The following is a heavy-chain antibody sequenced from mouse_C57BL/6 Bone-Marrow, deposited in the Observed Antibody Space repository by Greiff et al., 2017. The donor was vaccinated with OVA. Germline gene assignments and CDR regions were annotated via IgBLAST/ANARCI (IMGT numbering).Heavy chain of an antibody. Sequence: EVQLVESGGDLVKPGGSLKLSCAASGFTFSSYGMSWVSQTPDKRLEWVATISSVSSYTYYPDSVKGRFTISRDKAKNTLYLQMSSLKSEDTAMYYCAGVYDYDVVFDYWGHLATLSVSS. V-gene: IGHV5-6*01. CDR2: ISSVSSYT. J-gene: IGHJ2*01. CDR1: GFTFSSYG. CDR3: AGVYDYDVVFDY. D-gene: IGHD2-4*01.